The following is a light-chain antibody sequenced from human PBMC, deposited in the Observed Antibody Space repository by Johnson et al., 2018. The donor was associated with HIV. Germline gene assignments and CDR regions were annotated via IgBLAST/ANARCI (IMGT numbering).Light chain of an antibody. Sequence: QPVLTQPPSVSAAPGQKVTISCSGTSSNIGNNYVSWYQQFPGTAPKLVIYDNNNRPSGIPDRFSGSKSGTSATLGITGLQPRDEGDYYCGTWDGSLSAGAVFGTGTKVPVL. J-gene: IGLJ1*01. V-gene: IGLV1-51*01. CDR2: DNN. CDR3: GTWDGSLSAGAV. CDR1: SSNIGNNY.